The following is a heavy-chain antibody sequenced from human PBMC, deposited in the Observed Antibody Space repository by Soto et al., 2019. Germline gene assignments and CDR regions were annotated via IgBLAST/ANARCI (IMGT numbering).Heavy chain of an antibody. J-gene: IGHJ4*02. CDR2: ISGSGGST. D-gene: IGHD3-22*01. CDR1: GFTFSSYA. Sequence: PGGPLRLSCAASGFTFSSYAMSWVRQAPGKGLEWVSAISGSGGSTYYADSVKGRFTISRDNSKNTLYLQMNSLRAEDTAVYYCAKEESYYDSSGYYYLPFDYWGQGTLVTVSS. V-gene: IGHV3-23*01. CDR3: AKEESYYDSSGYYYLPFDY.